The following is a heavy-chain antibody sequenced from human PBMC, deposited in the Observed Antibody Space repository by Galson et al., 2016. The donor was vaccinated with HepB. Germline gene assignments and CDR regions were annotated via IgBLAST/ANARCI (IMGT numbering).Heavy chain of an antibody. CDR3: ARDSEPYSYGRGWFDP. CDR2: IYYSGST. V-gene: IGHV4-31*03. D-gene: IGHD5-18*01. J-gene: IGHJ5*02. CDR1: GGSISSGGYY. Sequence: TLSLTCTVSGGSISSGGYYWSWIRQHPGKGLEWIGYIYYSGSTHYNPSLMSRLTISLDTSKNQFSLKLASVTAADTAVYYCARDSEPYSYGRGWFDPWGQGTLVTVSS.